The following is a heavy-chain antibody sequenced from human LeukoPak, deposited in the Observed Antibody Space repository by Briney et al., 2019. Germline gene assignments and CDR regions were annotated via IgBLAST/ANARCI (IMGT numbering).Heavy chain of an antibody. CDR3: ARRDGYNWYYLDY. CDR2: IYYSGST. CDR1: GGSFSGYY. Sequence: SETLSLTCAVYGGSFSGYYWSWIRQPPGKGLEWIGSIYYSGSTYYNPSLKSRVTISVDTSKNQFSLKLSSVTAADTAVYYCARRDGYNWYYLDYWGQGTLVTVSS. D-gene: IGHD5-24*01. V-gene: IGHV4-34*01. J-gene: IGHJ4*02.